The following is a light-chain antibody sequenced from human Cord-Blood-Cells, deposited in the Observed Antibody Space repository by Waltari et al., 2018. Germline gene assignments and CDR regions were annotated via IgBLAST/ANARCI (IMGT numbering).Light chain of an antibody. V-gene: IGLV3-19*01. J-gene: IGLJ2*01. CDR1: SLRSYY. CDR2: GKN. CDR3: NSRDSSGNVV. Sequence: SSELTQDPAVSVALGQTVRITFQGDSLRSYYASRYQQKPGQAPVLVIYGKNNRPSGIPDRFSGSSSGNTASLTITGAQAEDEADYYCNSRDSSGNVVFGGGTKLTVL.